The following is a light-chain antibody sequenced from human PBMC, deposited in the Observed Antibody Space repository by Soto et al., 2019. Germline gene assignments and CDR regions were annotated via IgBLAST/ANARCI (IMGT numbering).Light chain of an antibody. Sequence: QSALTQPASVSGSPGQSITISCTGTSSTVGNYKLVSWYQQYPGKAPRLIIYTDNKRPPGVSNRFSGSRSSNTASLTISGLQPEDEADYYCSSYTSSSPLYVFGTGTKVTVL. CDR3: SSYTSSSPLYV. CDR2: TDN. CDR1: SSTVGNYKL. J-gene: IGLJ1*01. V-gene: IGLV2-14*02.